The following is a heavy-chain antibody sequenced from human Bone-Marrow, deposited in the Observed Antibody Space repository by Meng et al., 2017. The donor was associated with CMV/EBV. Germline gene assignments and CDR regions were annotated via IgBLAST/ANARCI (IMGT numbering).Heavy chain of an antibody. V-gene: IGHV1-18*01. Sequence: ASVKVSCKASGYTFTSYGISWVRQAPGQGLEWMGWISAYNGNTNYAQKLRGRVTMTTDTSTSTAYMELRSLRSDDTAVYYCARDAPGGPAEDTSNRFDPWGQGTLVTVSS. D-gene: IGHD2-2*01. J-gene: IGHJ5*02. CDR1: GYTFTSYG. CDR3: ARDAPGGPAEDTSNRFDP. CDR2: ISAYNGNT.